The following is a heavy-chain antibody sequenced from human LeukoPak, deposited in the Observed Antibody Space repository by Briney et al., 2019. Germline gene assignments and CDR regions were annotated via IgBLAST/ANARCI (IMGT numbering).Heavy chain of an antibody. CDR3: TRGADGYNYVPYLYDL. CDR2: IKQDGSEK. CDR1: GFTFSSYW. V-gene: IGHV3-7*03. D-gene: IGHD5-24*01. J-gene: IGHJ5*02. Sequence: GGSLRLSCAASGFTFSSYWMSWVRQAPGKGLEWVANIKQDGSEKYYVDSVKGRFTISRDNAKNSLYLQMNSLRTEDTGIYYCTRGADGYNYVPYLYDLWGQGTPVTVSS.